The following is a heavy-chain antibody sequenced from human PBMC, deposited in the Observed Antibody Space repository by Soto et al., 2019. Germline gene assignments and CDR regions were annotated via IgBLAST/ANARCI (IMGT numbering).Heavy chain of an antibody. CDR2: INHSGST. V-gene: IGHV4-34*01. CDR1: GGSFSGYY. D-gene: IGHD5-12*01. Sequence: SETLSLACAVYGGSFSGYYWSWIRQPPGKGLEWIGEINHSGSTNYNPSLKSRVTISVDTSKNQFSLKLSSVTAADTAVYYCARVIVATIRGYYYGMDVWGQGTTVTVSS. J-gene: IGHJ6*02. CDR3: ARVIVATIRGYYYGMDV.